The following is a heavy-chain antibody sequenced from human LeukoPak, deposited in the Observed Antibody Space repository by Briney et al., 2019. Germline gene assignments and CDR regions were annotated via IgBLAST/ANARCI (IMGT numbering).Heavy chain of an antibody. D-gene: IGHD6-13*01. CDR3: ARGSIAAAGTPFDY. CDR1: GGTFSSYA. J-gene: IGHJ4*02. V-gene: IGHV1-69*13. CDR2: IIPIFGTA. Sequence: ASVKVSCKASGGTFSSYAISWVRQAPGLGLEWMGGIIPIFGTANYAQKFQGRVTITADESTSTAYMELSSLRSEDTAVYYCARGSIAAAGTPFDYWGQGTLVTVSS.